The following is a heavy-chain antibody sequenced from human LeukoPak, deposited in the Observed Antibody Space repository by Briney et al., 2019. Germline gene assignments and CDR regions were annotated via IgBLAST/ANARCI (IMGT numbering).Heavy chain of an antibody. CDR3: AREVSGYYDFTLFDY. V-gene: IGHV4-61*02. CDR2: IYTSGST. J-gene: IGHJ4*02. CDR1: GGSISSGSYY. Sequence: PSETLSLTCTVSGGSISSGSYYWSWIRQPAGKGLEWIGRIYTSGSTNYNPSLKSRVTISVDTSKNQFSLKLSSVTAADTAVYYCAREVSGYYDFTLFDYWGQGTLVTVSP. D-gene: IGHD3-22*01.